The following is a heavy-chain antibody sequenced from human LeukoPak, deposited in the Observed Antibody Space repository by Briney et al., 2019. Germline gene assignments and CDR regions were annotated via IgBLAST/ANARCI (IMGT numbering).Heavy chain of an antibody. D-gene: IGHD3-22*01. CDR1: GGTFSSYA. Sequence: SVKVSCKASGGTFSSYAISWVRQAPGQGPEWMGGIIPIFGTANYAQKFQGRVTITADESTSTAYMELSSLRSEDTAVYYCARGDFYYDNSNPWGQGTLVTVSS. CDR3: ARGDFYYDNSNP. CDR2: IIPIFGTA. V-gene: IGHV1-69*13. J-gene: IGHJ5*02.